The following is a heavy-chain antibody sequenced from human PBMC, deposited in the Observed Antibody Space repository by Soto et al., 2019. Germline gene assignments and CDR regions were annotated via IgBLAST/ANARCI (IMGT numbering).Heavy chain of an antibody. D-gene: IGHD6-6*01. V-gene: IGHV1-46*01. CDR3: AREDHFVADY. J-gene: IGHJ4*02. CDR1: GYSFTDFY. CDR2: INPNSGST. Sequence: QVQLVQSGAEVKKPGASMRISCKASGYSFTDFYMYWVRQAPGQGPEWMGMINPNSGSTTYAPKFQGRVTMTRDRSATTVYIELRSLGSEDTAVYYCAREDHFVADYWGQGTLVIVSS.